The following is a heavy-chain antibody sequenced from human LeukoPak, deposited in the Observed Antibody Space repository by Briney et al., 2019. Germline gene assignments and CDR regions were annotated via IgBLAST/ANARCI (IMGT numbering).Heavy chain of an antibody. D-gene: IGHD3-10*01. CDR1: GFTFSSYA. J-gene: IGHJ5*02. CDR3: AKDGDPYYYGSGSYYS. Sequence: QPGGSRRLSCAASGFTFSSYAMSWVRQAPGKGLEWVSAISGSGGSTYYADSVKGRFTISRDNSKNTLYLQMNSLRAEDTAVYYCAKDGDPYYYGSGSYYSWGQGTLVTVSS. V-gene: IGHV3-23*01. CDR2: ISGSGGST.